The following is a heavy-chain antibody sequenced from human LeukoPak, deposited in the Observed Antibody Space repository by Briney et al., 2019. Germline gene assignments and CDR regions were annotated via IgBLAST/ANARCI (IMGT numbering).Heavy chain of an antibody. V-gene: IGHV1-2*02. D-gene: IGHD3-22*01. J-gene: IGHJ4*02. Sequence: ASVKVSCKASGYTFTGYYMHWVRQAPGQGLEWMGWINPNSGGTNYAQKFQGRVTMTRDTSTSTVYMELSSLRSEDTAVCYCARDFRLNYYDSDFCGDWGQGTLVTVSS. CDR2: INPNSGGT. CDR3: ARDFRLNYYDSDFCGD. CDR1: GYTFTGYY.